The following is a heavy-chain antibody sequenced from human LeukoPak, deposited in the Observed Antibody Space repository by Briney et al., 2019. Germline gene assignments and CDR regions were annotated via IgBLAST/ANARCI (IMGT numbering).Heavy chain of an antibody. CDR1: QFIFSNYA. V-gene: IGHV3-23*01. J-gene: IGHJ4*02. Sequence: GGSLRLSCAASQFIFSNYAMSWVRQAPGKGLEWVSTISGSGGSTYYADSVKGRFTISRDNSKNTLSLQMESLRAGDTAVYFCAKGGRNIPAAYDYWGQGALVTVSS. D-gene: IGHD6-13*01. CDR2: ISGSGGST. CDR3: AKGGRNIPAAYDY.